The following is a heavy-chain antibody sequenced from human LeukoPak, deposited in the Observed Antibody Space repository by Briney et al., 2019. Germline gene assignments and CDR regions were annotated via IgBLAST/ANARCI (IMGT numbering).Heavy chain of an antibody. D-gene: IGHD5-12*01. CDR3: AKPGKWLYYYYYMDV. CDR2: ISGSGGST. Sequence: GSLRLSCAASGFTFSSYAMSWVRQAPGKGLEWVSAISGSGGSTYYADSVKGRFTISRDNSKNTLYLQMNSLRAEDTAVYYCAKPGKWLYYYYYMDVWGKGTTVTVSS. CDR1: GFTFSSYA. J-gene: IGHJ6*03. V-gene: IGHV3-23*01.